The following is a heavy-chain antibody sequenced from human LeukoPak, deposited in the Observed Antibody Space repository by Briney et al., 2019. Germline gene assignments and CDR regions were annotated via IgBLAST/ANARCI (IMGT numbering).Heavy chain of an antibody. D-gene: IGHD3-10*01. CDR2: INPNSGGT. Sequence: GASVKVSCKASGYTFSGFYIHWVRQAPGQGLEWMGWINPNSGGTNYAQKFQGRVTMTRDTSISTAYMELSRLRSDDTAVYYCARDGALITMVRGVMDVWGKGTTVTVSS. V-gene: IGHV1-2*02. J-gene: IGHJ6*03. CDR3: ARDGALITMVRGVMDV. CDR1: GYTFSGFY.